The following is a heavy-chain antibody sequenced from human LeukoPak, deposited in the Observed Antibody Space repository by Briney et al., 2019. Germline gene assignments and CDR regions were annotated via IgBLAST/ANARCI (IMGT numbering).Heavy chain of an antibody. Sequence: PSETLSLTCTVSGGSISSYYWSWIRQPPGKGLEWIGYIYYSGSTYYNPSLKSRVTISVDRSKNQFSLKLSSVTAADTAVYYCAREGERYCSSTSCYEGWFDPWGQGTLVTVSS. CDR1: GGSISSYY. V-gene: IGHV4-59*12. CDR2: IYYSGST. D-gene: IGHD2-2*01. CDR3: AREGERYCSSTSCYEGWFDP. J-gene: IGHJ5*02.